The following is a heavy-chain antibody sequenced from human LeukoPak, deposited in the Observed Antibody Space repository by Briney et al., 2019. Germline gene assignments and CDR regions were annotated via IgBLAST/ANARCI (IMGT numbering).Heavy chain of an antibody. J-gene: IGHJ4*02. CDR1: GFTFSDYE. CDR3: ARAYSSVVSCNY. CDR2: ISGTGSAI. V-gene: IGHV3-48*03. D-gene: IGHD6-19*01. Sequence: GGSVRLSCATSGFTFSDYEMNWVRQAPGKGLEWVSYISGTGSAIYYADSVKGRFTISRDNAEHSLYLQMKSLRAEDTAFYYCARAYSSVVSCNYWGQGTLVTVSS.